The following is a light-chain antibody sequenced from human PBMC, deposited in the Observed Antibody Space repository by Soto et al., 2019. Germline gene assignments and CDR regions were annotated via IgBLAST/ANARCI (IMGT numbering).Light chain of an antibody. CDR2: GAS. J-gene: IGKJ5*01. CDR1: QSVRSNF. Sequence: EIVLTQSPGTLSLSPGERATLSCRASQSVRSNFLAWYQQKPGQAPRLLIYGASNRATGIPDRFSGGGSGTDFTLTIDNLEPEDFAIYYCQQRSNWPPITSGQGTRLEIK. V-gene: IGKV3D-20*02. CDR3: QQRSNWPPIT.